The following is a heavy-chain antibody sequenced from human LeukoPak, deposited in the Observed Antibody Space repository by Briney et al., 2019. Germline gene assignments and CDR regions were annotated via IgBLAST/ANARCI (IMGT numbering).Heavy chain of an antibody. CDR3: AKYRVGVRGFDY. V-gene: IGHV3-23*01. CDR2: ISGSGGST. D-gene: IGHD3-3*01. J-gene: IGHJ4*02. Sequence: GGSLRLSCAASGFTFSSYAMSWVRQAPGKGLEWVSAISGSGGSTYYADSVKGRFTISRDNSKNTLYLQMNSLRAEDTGVYYCAKYRVGVRGFDYWGQGTLVTVSS. CDR1: GFTFSSYA.